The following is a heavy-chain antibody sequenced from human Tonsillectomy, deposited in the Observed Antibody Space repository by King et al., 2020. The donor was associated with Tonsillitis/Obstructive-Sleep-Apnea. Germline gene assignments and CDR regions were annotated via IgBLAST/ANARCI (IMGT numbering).Heavy chain of an antibody. CDR3: ARDLTGRDGYNSDAFDI. CDR1: GFTFSSYA. D-gene: IGHD5-24*01. J-gene: IGHJ3*02. V-gene: IGHV3-30*04. Sequence: VQLVESGGGVVQPGRSLRLSCAASGFTFSSYAMHWVRQAPGKGLEWVAVISYDGSNKYYADSVKGRFTISRDNSKNTLYLQMNSLRAKDTAVYYCARDLTGRDGYNSDAFDIWGQGTMVTVSS. CDR2: ISYDGSNK.